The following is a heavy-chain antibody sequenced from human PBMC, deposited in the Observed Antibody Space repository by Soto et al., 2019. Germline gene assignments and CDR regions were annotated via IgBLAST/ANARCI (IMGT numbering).Heavy chain of an antibody. CDR3: ARHRSGWSYFDY. J-gene: IGHJ4*02. CDR2: IDPSDSYT. V-gene: IGHV5-10-1*01. D-gene: IGHD6-19*01. CDR1: GYSFTSYW. Sequence: GESLKISCKGSGYSFTSYWISWVRQMPGKGLEWMGRIDPSDSYTYYSPSFQGHVTISVDKSISTAYLQWSSLKASDTAMYYRARHRSGWSYFDYWGQETLLTVSS.